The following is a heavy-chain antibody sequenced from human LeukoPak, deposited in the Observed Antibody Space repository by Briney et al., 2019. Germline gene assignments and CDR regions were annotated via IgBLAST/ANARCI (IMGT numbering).Heavy chain of an antibody. CDR3: ARAGQGYCTSASCYLSLDY. D-gene: IGHD2-2*01. CDR1: GGSFSGYY. J-gene: IGHJ4*02. Sequence: SETLSLTCAVYGGSFSGYYWSWIRQPPEKGLEWIGEINHSGSTNYNPSLKSRVTISVDTSKNQFSLKLSSVAAADTAVYYCARAGQGYCTSASCYLSLDYWGQGTLVTVSS. CDR2: INHSGST. V-gene: IGHV4-34*01.